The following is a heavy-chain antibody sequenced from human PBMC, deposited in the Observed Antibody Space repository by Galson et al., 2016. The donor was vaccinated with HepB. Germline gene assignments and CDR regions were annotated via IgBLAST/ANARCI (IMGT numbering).Heavy chain of an antibody. V-gene: IGHV3-23*01. CDR3: AKGRRDVDQDFDY. CDR1: GLAVSFDY. Sequence: SLRLSCATSGLAVSFDYMSWVRQAPGKALEWVSAIRGGGGTTWYLDSVKGRFTISRDDSKNTMYLQMDSLRVEDTAIYYCAKGRRDVDQDFDYWGQGTLVTVSS. D-gene: IGHD5-24*01. J-gene: IGHJ4*02. CDR2: IRGGGGTT.